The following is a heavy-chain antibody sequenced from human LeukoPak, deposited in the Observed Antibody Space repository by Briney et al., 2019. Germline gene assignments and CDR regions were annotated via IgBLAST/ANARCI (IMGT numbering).Heavy chain of an antibody. CDR1: GGSISSRSYF. D-gene: IGHD2-2*01. V-gene: IGHV4-39*01. CDR3: ARHRGYCSSTSCYPYYFDY. J-gene: IGHJ4*02. CDR2: MYHSGST. Sequence: SETLSLTCTVSGGSISSRSYFWAWIRQPPGKGLEWIGSMYHSGSTHYNPSLKSRVTISVDTSKNQFSLKLNSVTAADTAVFYCARHRGYCSSTSCYPYYFDYWGQGTLVTVSS.